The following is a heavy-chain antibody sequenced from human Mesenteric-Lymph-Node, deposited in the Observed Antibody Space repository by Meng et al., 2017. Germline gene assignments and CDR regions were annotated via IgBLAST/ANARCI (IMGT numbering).Heavy chain of an antibody. J-gene: IGHJ4*02. V-gene: IGHV3-21*01. D-gene: IGHD3-16*01. CDR3: ARGVELC. CDR1: GFTFSSYS. Sequence: GESLKISCAASGFTFSSYSMNWVRQAPGKGLEWVSSISSSSSYIYYANSVKGRFTISRDNAKNSHYQQMNSLRAEDTAVYYCARGVELCWGQGTLVTVSS. CDR2: ISSSSSYI.